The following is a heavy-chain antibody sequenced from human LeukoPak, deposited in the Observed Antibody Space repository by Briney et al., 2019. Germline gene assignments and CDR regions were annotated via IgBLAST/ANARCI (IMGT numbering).Heavy chain of an antibody. CDR1: GGSISSSSYY. V-gene: IGHV4-39*07. CDR3: ARVAGRGGYGSYYFDY. Sequence: PSETLSLTCTVSGGSISSSSYYWGWIRQPPGKGLEWIGSIYYSGSTYYNPSLKSRVTISVDTSKDQFSLKLSSVTAADTAVYYCARVAGRGGYGSYYFDYWGQGTLVTVSS. J-gene: IGHJ4*02. CDR2: IYYSGST. D-gene: IGHD3-10*01.